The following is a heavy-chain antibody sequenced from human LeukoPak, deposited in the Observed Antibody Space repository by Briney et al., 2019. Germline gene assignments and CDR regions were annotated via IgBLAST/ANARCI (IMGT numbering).Heavy chain of an antibody. CDR2: ISGSGGNT. CDR1: GFSFSSYS. V-gene: IGHV3-23*01. D-gene: IGHD4-23*01. J-gene: IGHJ4*02. CDR3: AKLVTHFDY. Sequence: GGSLRLSCAATGFSFSSYSMSWVRQAPGKGLEWVSSISGSGGNTYYADSVKGRFTISRDNSKNTLYMQMNSLRAEDTAVYYCAKLVTHFDYWGQGTLVTVSS.